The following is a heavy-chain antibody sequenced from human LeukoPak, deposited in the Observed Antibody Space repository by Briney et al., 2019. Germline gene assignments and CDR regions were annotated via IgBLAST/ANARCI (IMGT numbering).Heavy chain of an antibody. Sequence: GGSLRLSCAASGFPFSTYDMNWVRQAPGKWLEWVSSISSSGTYIYYTDSVKGPLTISRDNAKNLLYLQMNSLRAEGTAVYYCALRTGDYWGQGTLVTVSS. J-gene: IGHJ4*02. D-gene: IGHD5-12*01. CDR1: GFPFSTYD. V-gene: IGHV3-21*01. CDR2: ISSSGTYI. CDR3: ALRTGDY.